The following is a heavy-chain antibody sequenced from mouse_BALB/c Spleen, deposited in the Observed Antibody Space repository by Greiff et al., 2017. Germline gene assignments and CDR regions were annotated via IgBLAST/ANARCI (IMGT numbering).Heavy chain of an antibody. Sequence: EVQLQESGPDLVKPSQSLSLTCTVTGYSITSCYSWRWIRQFPGNKLEWMGYIHYSGSTNYNPSLKSRISITRDTSKNQFFLQLNSVTTEDTATYYCARENYDYDKWYFDVWGAGTTVTVSS. J-gene: IGHJ1*01. CDR2: IHYSGST. CDR1: GYSITSCYS. CDR3: ARENYDYDKWYFDV. V-gene: IGHV3-1*02. D-gene: IGHD2-4*01.